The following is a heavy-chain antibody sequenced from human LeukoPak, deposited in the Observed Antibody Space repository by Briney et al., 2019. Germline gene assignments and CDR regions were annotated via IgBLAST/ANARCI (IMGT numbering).Heavy chain of an antibody. J-gene: IGHJ3*02. Sequence: PGGSVRLSCAASGITFSSYRMNWVRQAPGKGLEWVSYISSSSSTIYYADSVKGRVTISRDNAKNSLYLQMNSLRAEDTAVYYCARGEDIVVVPAALAFDIWGQGTMVTVSS. D-gene: IGHD2-2*01. CDR1: GITFSSYR. CDR2: ISSSSSTI. CDR3: ARGEDIVVVPAALAFDI. V-gene: IGHV3-48*01.